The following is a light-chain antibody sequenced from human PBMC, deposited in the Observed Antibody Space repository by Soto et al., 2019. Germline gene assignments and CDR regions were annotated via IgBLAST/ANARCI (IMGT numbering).Light chain of an antibody. V-gene: IGKV3-20*01. CDR3: MQAAHWPWT. J-gene: IGKJ1*01. Sequence: EIVWPQSPGTLSLSPGERATLSCRTSQSVRSSHLAWYQQKSGQAPRLLIYGASSRATGIPDRFSGSGSGTDFTLKISRVEAEDVGVYYCMQAAHWPWTFGQGTKVDIK. CDR1: QSVRSSH. CDR2: GAS.